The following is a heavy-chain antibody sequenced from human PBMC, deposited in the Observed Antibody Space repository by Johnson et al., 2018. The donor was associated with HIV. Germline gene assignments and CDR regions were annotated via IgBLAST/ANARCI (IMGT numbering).Heavy chain of an antibody. CDR3: ARDWDWHGTFDI. V-gene: IGHV3-30-3*01. J-gene: IGHJ3*02. Sequence: QVQVLESGGGVVQPGRSLRLSCAASGFTFSNYAMHWVRQAPGKGLECVAVVSSDGSIKYYAESVKGQFTISRANSKNTLHLQMNGLRAGSPAVYYCARDWDWHGTFDIWGQGTMVTVSS. D-gene: IGHD3/OR15-3a*01. CDR1: GFTFSNYA. CDR2: VSSDGSIK.